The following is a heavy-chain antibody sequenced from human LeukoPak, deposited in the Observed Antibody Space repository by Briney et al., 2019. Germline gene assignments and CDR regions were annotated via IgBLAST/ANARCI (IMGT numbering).Heavy chain of an antibody. CDR1: GGSISSGSYY. CDR3: AGTLGHYPNYGVVIRRLGRSDAFDI. Sequence: PSETLSLTCTVSGGSISSGSYYWSWIRQPPGKGLEWIGYIYHSGSTYYNPSLKSRVTISVDTSKNQFSLKLSSVTAADTAVYYCAGTLGHYPNYGVVIRRLGRSDAFDIWGQGTMVTVSS. J-gene: IGHJ3*02. CDR2: IYHSGST. V-gene: IGHV4-30-2*01. D-gene: IGHD3-3*01.